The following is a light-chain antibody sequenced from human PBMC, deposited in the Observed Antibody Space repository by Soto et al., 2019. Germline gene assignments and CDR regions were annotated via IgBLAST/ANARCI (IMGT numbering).Light chain of an antibody. Sequence: EIVLTQSPGTLSLSPGERATLSCRASQSVSSSYLAWYQQKPGEAPRLLIYGASGRATGIPARFSGSGSGTDFTLTISRLEPEDFAVYYCQQYGSSSFTFGGGTKVEIK. CDR3: QQYGSSSFT. CDR2: GAS. CDR1: QSVSSSY. J-gene: IGKJ4*01. V-gene: IGKV3-20*01.